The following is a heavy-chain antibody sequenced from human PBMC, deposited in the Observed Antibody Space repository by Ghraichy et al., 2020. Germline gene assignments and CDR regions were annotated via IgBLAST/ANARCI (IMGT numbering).Heavy chain of an antibody. CDR2: ISYDGSNK. D-gene: IGHD3-22*01. J-gene: IGHJ4*02. CDR3: ARDSSGYLDY. Sequence: LRLSCAASGFTFSSYAMHWVRQAPGKGLEWVAVISYDGSNKYYADSVKGRFTISRDNSKNTLYLQMNSLRAEDTAVYYCARDSSGYLDYWGQGTLVTVSS. CDR1: GFTFSSYA. V-gene: IGHV3-30-3*01.